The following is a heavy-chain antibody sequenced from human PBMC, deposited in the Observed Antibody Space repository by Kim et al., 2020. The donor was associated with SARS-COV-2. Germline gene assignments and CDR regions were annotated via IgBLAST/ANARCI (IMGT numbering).Heavy chain of an antibody. CDR3: ARGPFNNGQYWYFDL. V-gene: IGHV4-34*01. Sequence: SETLSLTCAVFGGSFSGYYWSWIRQPPGKGLEWIGEINHSGGTNCNQSLKSRVTISLDTSKNQFSLKLSSVTAADTAVYYCARGPFNNGQYWYFDLWGRGTLVAVSS. J-gene: IGHJ2*01. D-gene: IGHD2-8*01. CDR2: INHSGGT. CDR1: GGSFSGYY.